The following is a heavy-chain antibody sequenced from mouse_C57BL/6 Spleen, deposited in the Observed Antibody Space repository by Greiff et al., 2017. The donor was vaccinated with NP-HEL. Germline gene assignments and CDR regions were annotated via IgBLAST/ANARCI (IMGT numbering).Heavy chain of an antibody. D-gene: IGHD1-1*01. Sequence: EVKLMESGGGLVQPGGSLKLSCAASGFTFSDYGMAWVRQAPRKGPEWVAFISNLAYSIYYADTVTGRFTISRENAKNTLYLEMSSLRSEDTAMYYCARLSYYGSGDFDYWGQGTTLTVSS. CDR3: ARLSYYGSGDFDY. CDR2: ISNLAYSI. V-gene: IGHV5-15*01. CDR1: GFTFSDYG. J-gene: IGHJ2*01.